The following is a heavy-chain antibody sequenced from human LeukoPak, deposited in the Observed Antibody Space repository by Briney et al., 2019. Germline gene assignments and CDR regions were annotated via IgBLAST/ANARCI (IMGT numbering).Heavy chain of an antibody. CDR2: IYYSGST. V-gene: IGHV4-59*01. CDR3: ARGRLGYCSGGSCHKSRFFDY. Sequence: SETLSLTCTVSGGSISSYYWSWIRQPPGKGLEWIGYIYYSGSTNYNPSLKSRVTISVDTSKNQFSLKLSSVTAADTAVYYCARGRLGYCSGGSCHKSRFFDYWGQGTLVTVSS. J-gene: IGHJ4*02. D-gene: IGHD2-15*01. CDR1: GGSISSYY.